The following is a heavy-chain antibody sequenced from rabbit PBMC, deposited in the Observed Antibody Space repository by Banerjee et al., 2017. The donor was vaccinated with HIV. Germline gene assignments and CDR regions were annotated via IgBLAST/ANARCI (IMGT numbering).Heavy chain of an antibody. D-gene: IGHD6-1*01. CDR2: INTSSGNT. CDR3: ARGGYGWLLYFTL. CDR1: GFSFSNKYV. V-gene: IGHV1S45*01. Sequence: QEQLEESGGDLVKPEGSLTLTCTASGFSFSNKYVMCWVRQAPGKGLEWIGCINTSSGNTVYASWAKGRFTISKTSSTTVTLQMISLTAADTATYFCARGGYGWLLYFTLWGPGTLVTVS. J-gene: IGHJ4*01.